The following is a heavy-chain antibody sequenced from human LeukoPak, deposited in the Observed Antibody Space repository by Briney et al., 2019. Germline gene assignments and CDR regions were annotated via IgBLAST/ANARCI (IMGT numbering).Heavy chain of an antibody. CDR2: ISAYNGNT. Sequence: ASVKVSFKASGGTFSKYTISWVRQAPGQGLEWMGWISAYNGNTNYAQKLQGRVTMTTDTSTSTAYMELRSLRSDDTAVYYCARDLSQFTGVDYWGQGTLVTVSS. V-gene: IGHV1-18*01. D-gene: IGHD5-24*01. CDR3: ARDLSQFTGVDY. CDR1: GGTFSKYT. J-gene: IGHJ4*02.